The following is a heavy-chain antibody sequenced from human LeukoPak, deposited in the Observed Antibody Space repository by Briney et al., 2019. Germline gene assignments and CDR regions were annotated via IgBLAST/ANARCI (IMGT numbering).Heavy chain of an antibody. CDR2: ISSSGSTI. Sequence: GGSLRLSCAASGFTFSSYEMNWVRQAPGKGPEWVSYISSSGSTIYYADSVKGRFTISRDNAKNSLYLQMNSLRAEDTAVYYCAKPRGYSGYVYFDYWGQGTLVTVSS. V-gene: IGHV3-48*03. CDR3: AKPRGYSGYVYFDY. CDR1: GFTFSSYE. J-gene: IGHJ4*02. D-gene: IGHD5-12*01.